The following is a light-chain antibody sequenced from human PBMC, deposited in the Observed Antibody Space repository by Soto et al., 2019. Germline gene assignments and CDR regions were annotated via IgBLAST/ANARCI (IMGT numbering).Light chain of an antibody. J-gene: IGKJ4*01. CDR3: QEYDNWPLT. Sequence: EIVMPQSPATLSVSPGERATLSCRASQSVDSNLAWYQQKPGQAPRLLIFGASTRATGIPARFSGSGSGTDFTLTISSLQSEDFGVYFFQEYDNWPLTFGGGTKVEIK. V-gene: IGKV3D-15*01. CDR2: GAS. CDR1: QSVDSN.